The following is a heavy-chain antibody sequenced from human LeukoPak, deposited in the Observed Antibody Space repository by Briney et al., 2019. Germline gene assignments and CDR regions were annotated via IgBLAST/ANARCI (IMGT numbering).Heavy chain of an antibody. CDR3: ARDRTPWDGDYLFDY. CDR2: ISYDGSNK. CDR1: GFTFSSYA. D-gene: IGHD4-17*01. J-gene: IGHJ4*02. V-gene: IGHV3-30-3*01. Sequence: PGGSLRLPCAASGFTFSSYAMHWVRQAPGKGLEWVAVISYDGSNKYYADSVKGRFTISRDNSKNTLYLQMNSLRAEDTAVYYCARDRTPWDGDYLFDYWGQGTLVTVSS.